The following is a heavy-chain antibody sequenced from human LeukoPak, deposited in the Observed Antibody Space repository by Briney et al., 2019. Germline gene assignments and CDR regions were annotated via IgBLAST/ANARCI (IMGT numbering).Heavy chain of an antibody. J-gene: IGHJ4*02. V-gene: IGHV3-7*01. Sequence: PGGSLRLSCAASGFTFSSYSMNWVRQAPGKGLEWVANIKKDGSEEYYVDSVKGRFTITRDNAQNSLYLQMNSLRAEDTAVYYCARFYDTGWYGHFDYWGQGALVAVSS. CDR2: IKKDGSEE. D-gene: IGHD6-19*01. CDR1: GFTFSSYS. CDR3: ARFYDTGWYGHFDY.